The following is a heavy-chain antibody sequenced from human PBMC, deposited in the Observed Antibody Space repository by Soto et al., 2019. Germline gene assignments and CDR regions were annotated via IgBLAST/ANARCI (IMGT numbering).Heavy chain of an antibody. V-gene: IGHV3-49*03. Sequence: GGSLRLSCTASGFTFGDYAMSWFRQAPGKGLEWVGFIRSKAYGGTTEYAASVKGRFTISRDYSKSIAYLQMNSLKTEDTAVYYCTRDLETYYDILTGHPGDYWGQGTLVTVSS. D-gene: IGHD3-9*01. CDR3: TRDLETYYDILTGHPGDY. J-gene: IGHJ4*02. CDR1: GFTFGDYA. CDR2: IRSKAYGGTT.